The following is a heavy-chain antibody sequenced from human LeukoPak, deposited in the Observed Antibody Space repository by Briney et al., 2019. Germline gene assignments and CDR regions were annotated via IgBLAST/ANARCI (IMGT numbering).Heavy chain of an antibody. J-gene: IGHJ4*02. CDR2: TDESGSAK. V-gene: IGHV3-7*03. CDR3: ASGYDSGY. D-gene: IGHD3-16*01. CDR1: GFTFSSYA. Sequence: QPGGSLRLSCAASGFTFSSYAMSWVRQAPGKRLEWVAKTDESGSAKFYVDSVKGRFTISRDNAKNSLYLQMNSLRADDAAVYYCASGYDSGYWGQGTLVTVSS.